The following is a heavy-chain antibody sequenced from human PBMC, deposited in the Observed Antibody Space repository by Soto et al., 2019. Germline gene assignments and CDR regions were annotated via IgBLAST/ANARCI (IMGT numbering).Heavy chain of an antibody. J-gene: IGHJ4*02. CDR2: IWYDGSNK. CDR3: AREASSSGLAYYFDY. D-gene: IGHD6-6*01. CDR1: GFTFSSYG. Sequence: GGSLRLSCAASGFTFSSYGMHWVRQAPGKGLEWVAVIWYDGSNKYYADSVKGRFTISRDNSKNTLYLQMNSLRAEDTAVYYCAREASSSGLAYYFDYWGQGTLVTVSS. V-gene: IGHV3-33*01.